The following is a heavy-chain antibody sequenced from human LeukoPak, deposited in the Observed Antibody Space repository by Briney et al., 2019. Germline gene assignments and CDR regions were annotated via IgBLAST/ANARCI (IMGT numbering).Heavy chain of an antibody. D-gene: IGHD4-11*01. V-gene: IGHV5-51*01. CDR2: IYPGDSDT. CDR3: ARLTTVTTTNPCYMDV. CDR1: GYSLTNYW. J-gene: IGHJ6*03. Sequence: AGESLQISCKGSGYSLTNYWIAWVRQMPGKGLEWMGIIYPGDSDTRYSLYFQGQVTITADKSISTAYLQWSSLKTSDTAMYYCARLTTVTTTNPCYMDVWGKGTTVTVSS.